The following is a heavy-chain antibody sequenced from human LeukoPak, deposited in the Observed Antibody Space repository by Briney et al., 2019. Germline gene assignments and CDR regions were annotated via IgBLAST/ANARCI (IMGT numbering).Heavy chain of an antibody. CDR3: ARALYGDYESGMDV. V-gene: IGHV3-53*01. J-gene: IGHJ6*02. CDR1: GFTVSSNY. Sequence: GGSLRLSCAASGFTVSSNYMSWVRQAPGKGLEWVSIIYGDGSTYYADSVEGRFTISRDNSKNTLYLQMNSLRAEDTAVYYCARALYGDYESGMDVWGQGTTVTVSS. D-gene: IGHD4-17*01. CDR2: IYGDGST.